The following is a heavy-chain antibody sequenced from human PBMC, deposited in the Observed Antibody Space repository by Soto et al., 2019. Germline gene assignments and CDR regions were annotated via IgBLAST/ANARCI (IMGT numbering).Heavy chain of an antibody. D-gene: IGHD1-7*01. CDR2: IHSGGDT. J-gene: IGHJ6*02. V-gene: IGHV3-66*01. CDR1: GFAVSSNY. CDR3: ARSRTGTTYGGMDV. Sequence: SGFAVSSNYMTWVRQAPGKGLEWVSVIHSGGDTHYADSVRGRFTISRDNSKNTLYLQMNSLRAEDAAVYYCARSRTGTTYGGMDVWGQGTTVTVS.